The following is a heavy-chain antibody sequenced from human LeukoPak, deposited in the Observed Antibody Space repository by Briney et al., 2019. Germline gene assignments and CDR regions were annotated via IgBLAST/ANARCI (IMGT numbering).Heavy chain of an antibody. J-gene: IGHJ4*02. CDR1: GFTFSSYA. Sequence: PGGSLRLSCAASGFTFSSYAMNWVRQAPGKGLEWVSGISGSGGSTNYADSVEGRFTISRDNSNNTLYLQMNSLRAEDTAVYYCATDARRDGYSYDYWGQGTLVTVSS. CDR3: ATDARRDGYSYDY. CDR2: ISGSGGST. D-gene: IGHD5-24*01. V-gene: IGHV3-23*01.